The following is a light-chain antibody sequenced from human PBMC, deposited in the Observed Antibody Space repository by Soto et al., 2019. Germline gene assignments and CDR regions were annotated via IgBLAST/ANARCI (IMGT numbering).Light chain of an antibody. V-gene: IGLV1-40*01. CDR3: QSYDTSLSGSV. J-gene: IGLJ2*01. CDR2: GNN. CDR1: SSNIGAGYD. Sequence: QSVLTQPPSVSGAPGQRVTISCTGTSSNIGAGYDVHWYQHLPRTAPKLLIYGNNDRPSGVPDRFSGSKSGTSASLAITGLQAEDEADYYCQSYDTSLSGSVFGRGTKLTVL.